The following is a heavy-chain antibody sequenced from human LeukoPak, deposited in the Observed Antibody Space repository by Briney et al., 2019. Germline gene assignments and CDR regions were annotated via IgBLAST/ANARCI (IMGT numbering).Heavy chain of an antibody. Sequence: GASVKVSCKASDYTFTGYYMHWVRQAPGQGPEWMGWINPNSGATSYAQKFEGRVTMTRDTSISTAYMELSRLRSDDTALYYCVGRNQDCSGGYCPFDYWGQGTLVTVSS. CDR2: INPNSGAT. J-gene: IGHJ4*02. CDR3: VGRNQDCSGGYCPFDY. V-gene: IGHV1-2*02. D-gene: IGHD2-15*01. CDR1: DYTFTGYY.